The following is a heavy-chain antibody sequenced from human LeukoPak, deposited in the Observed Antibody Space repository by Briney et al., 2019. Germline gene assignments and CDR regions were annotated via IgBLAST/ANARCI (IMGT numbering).Heavy chain of an antibody. D-gene: IGHD3-22*01. V-gene: IGHV3-33*01. Sequence: GRSLRLSCAASGFTFSSYGVHWVRQAPGKGLEWVAVIWYDGSNKYYADSVKGRFTISRDNSKNTLYLQMNSLRAEDTAVYYCARDYYDSSGLTWWGQGTLVTVSS. J-gene: IGHJ4*02. CDR2: IWYDGSNK. CDR3: ARDYYDSSGLTW. CDR1: GFTFSSYG.